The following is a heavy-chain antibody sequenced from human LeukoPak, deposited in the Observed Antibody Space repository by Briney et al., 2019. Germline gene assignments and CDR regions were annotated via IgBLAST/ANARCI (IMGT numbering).Heavy chain of an antibody. V-gene: IGHV4-31*03. D-gene: IGHD3-10*01. J-gene: IGHJ2*01. CDR2: IYYSGGT. CDR3: ARGGRGSGSDYWYIDL. Sequence: PSETLSLTCTISGDSISSGGYYWSWIRQHPGKGLEWIWYIYYSGGTYYNPSLSSRLTISVDTSKNQFSLELNFVTAADTAAYYCARGGRGSGSDYWYIDLWGRGTLVTVSS. CDR1: GDSISSGGYY.